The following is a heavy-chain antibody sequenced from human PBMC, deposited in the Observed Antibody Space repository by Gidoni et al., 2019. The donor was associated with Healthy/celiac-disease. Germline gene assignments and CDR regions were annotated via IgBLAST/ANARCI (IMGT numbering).Heavy chain of an antibody. CDR3: ARGSPIPYNWFDP. CDR1: GGSISGYY. V-gene: IGHV4-4*07. D-gene: IGHD2-21*01. J-gene: IGHJ5*02. CDR2: IYTSGST. Sequence: QVQLQESGPGLVKPSETLSLTCTVSGGSISGYYWNWIRQPAGKGLEWIGRIYTSGSTNYNPSLNSRVTMSVDTSKKQLSLRLSSVTAADTAVYYCARGSPIPYNWFDPWGQGTLVTVSS.